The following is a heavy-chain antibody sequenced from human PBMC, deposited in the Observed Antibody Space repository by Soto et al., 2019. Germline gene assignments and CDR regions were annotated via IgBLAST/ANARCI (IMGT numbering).Heavy chain of an antibody. D-gene: IGHD2-15*01. CDR3: GKILVGATGHTDADS. Sequence: PSETLSLTCIVSGGSVYSNGHYWGWIRQPPGKGLEWIGSIDNNGVTNYNSSLKSRVTISRDTSKNQFSLRLTSVMAADTAVYYCGKILVGATGHTDADSWGPGTLVTV. CDR2: IDNNGVT. V-gene: IGHV4-39*01. CDR1: GGSVYSNGHY. J-gene: IGHJ4*02.